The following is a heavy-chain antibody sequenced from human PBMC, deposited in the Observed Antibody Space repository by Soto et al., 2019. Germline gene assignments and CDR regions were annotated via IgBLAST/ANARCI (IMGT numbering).Heavy chain of an antibody. J-gene: IGHJ4*02. CDR1: GFTFSSYA. V-gene: IGHV3-30-3*01. CDR3: ARDEYFDPSGPPYDY. D-gene: IGHD3-9*01. Sequence: HPGGSLRLSCAASGFTFSSYAMHWVRQAPGKGLEWVAVISSDGSKKYYADSVKGRFTIPRDNSENTLFLQMNSLRSEDTAVYYCARDEYFDPSGPPYDYWGQGSLVTV. CDR2: ISSDGSKK.